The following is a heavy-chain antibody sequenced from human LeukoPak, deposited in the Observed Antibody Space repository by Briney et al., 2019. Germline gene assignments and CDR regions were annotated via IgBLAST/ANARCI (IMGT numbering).Heavy chain of an antibody. D-gene: IGHD3-3*01. CDR1: GYTYTSYG. CDR2: ISAYNGNT. CDR3: ARAPYYDFWSGYYTGYYYYYGMDV. Sequence: ASVKVSCKASGYTYTSYGISRVRQAPGQGLEWMGWISAYNGNTNYAQKLQGRVTMTTDTSTSTAYMELRSLRSDDTAVYYCARAPYYDFWSGYYTGYYYYYGMDVWGQGTTVTVSS. J-gene: IGHJ6*02. V-gene: IGHV1-18*01.